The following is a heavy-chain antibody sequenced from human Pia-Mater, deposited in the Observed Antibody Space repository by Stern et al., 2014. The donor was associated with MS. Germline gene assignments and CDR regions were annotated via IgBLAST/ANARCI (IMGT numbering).Heavy chain of an antibody. J-gene: IGHJ6*02. V-gene: IGHV3-30*18. Sequence: QVQLVESGGGVVQPGRSLRLSCAASGFTLRSYGMHWVRQAPGKGLEWVAVISYDGNEKYYTDSVKGRFTISRDNSKNTLYLQMNSLRTEDTAVYYCAKDRLFCSGGGCYAMDVWGQGTTVTVSS. CDR1: GFTLRSYG. D-gene: IGHD2-15*01. CDR2: ISYDGNEK. CDR3: AKDRLFCSGGGCYAMDV.